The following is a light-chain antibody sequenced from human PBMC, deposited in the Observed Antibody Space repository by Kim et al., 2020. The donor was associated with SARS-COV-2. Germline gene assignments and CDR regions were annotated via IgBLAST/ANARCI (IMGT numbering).Light chain of an antibody. CDR1: QSVGPH. J-gene: IGKJ4*01. CDR2: GIS. CDR3: HQHNDWPLT. V-gene: IGKV3-15*01. Sequence: EIVMTQSPATLSVSPGGTATLSCRASQSVGPHLAWYQQKPGQPPRLLISGISTRTTGIPSRFSGSGSGTEFTLTISSLQSEDFAVYYCHQHNDWPLTFGGGTKVDIK.